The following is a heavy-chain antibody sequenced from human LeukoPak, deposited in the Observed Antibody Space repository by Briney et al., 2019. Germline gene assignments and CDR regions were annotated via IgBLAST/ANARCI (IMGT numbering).Heavy chain of an antibody. CDR2: IYSDGST. Sequence: GGSLRPSCAASGFTVSGNYMNWVRQAPGKGLEWVSVIYSDGSTYYADSVKGRFTISRDNSKNTLYLQMNSLRVEDTAVYYCARDRGAYYYETGYWGQGILVTVSS. V-gene: IGHV3-66*01. J-gene: IGHJ4*02. CDR1: GFTVSGNY. CDR3: ARDRGAYYYETGY. D-gene: IGHD3-22*01.